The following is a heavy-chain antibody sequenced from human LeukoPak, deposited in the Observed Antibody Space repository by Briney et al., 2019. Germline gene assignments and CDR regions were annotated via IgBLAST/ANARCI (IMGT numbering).Heavy chain of an antibody. Sequence: SETLSLTCTVSGGSFSRYYWSWIRQPPGKGLEWIGYIYYSGSTNYNPSLKSRVTISVDTSKNQFSLNLRSVTAADTAVYYCAGPQNSGYFWYFDLWGRGTLVTVSS. CDR3: AGPQNSGYFWYFDL. CDR2: IYYSGST. V-gene: IGHV4-59*08. J-gene: IGHJ2*01. CDR1: GGSFSRYY. D-gene: IGHD5-12*01.